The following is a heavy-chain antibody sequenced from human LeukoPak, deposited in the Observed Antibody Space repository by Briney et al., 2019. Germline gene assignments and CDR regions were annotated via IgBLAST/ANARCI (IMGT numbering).Heavy chain of an antibody. V-gene: IGHV3-21*01. Sequence: PGGSLRLSCAASGFTFSSYSMNWVRQAPGKGLELVSSISSSSSYIYYADSVKGRFTISRDNAKNSLYLQMNSLRAEDTAVYYCARDTDYDFWSGPMDVWGKGTTVTVSS. CDR1: GFTFSSYS. J-gene: IGHJ6*04. D-gene: IGHD3-3*01. CDR3: ARDTDYDFWSGPMDV. CDR2: ISSSSSYI.